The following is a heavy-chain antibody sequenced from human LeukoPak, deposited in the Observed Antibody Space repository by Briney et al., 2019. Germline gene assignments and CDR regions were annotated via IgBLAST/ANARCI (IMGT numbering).Heavy chain of an antibody. V-gene: IGHV3-33*08. Sequence: PGGSLRLSCAASGFTFSGSAMHWVRQAPGKGLEWVAVIWYDGSNKYYADSVKGRFTISRDNSKNTLYPQMNSLRAEDTAVYYCARDIREATIAYWGQGTLVTVSS. CDR2: IWYDGSNK. CDR1: GFTFSGSA. CDR3: ARDIREATIAY. J-gene: IGHJ4*02. D-gene: IGHD5-12*01.